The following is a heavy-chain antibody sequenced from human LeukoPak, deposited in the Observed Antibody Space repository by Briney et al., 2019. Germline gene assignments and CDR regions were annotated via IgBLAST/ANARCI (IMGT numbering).Heavy chain of an antibody. J-gene: IGHJ4*02. V-gene: IGHV3-7*01. CDR3: ARATALSGTYYYGSGSYVDY. Sequence: PGGSLRLSCAASGFTFSSYWMSWVRQAPGKGLEWVANIKQDGSEKYYVDSVKGRFTISRDNAKNSLYLQMNSLRAEDTAVYYCARATALSGTYYYGSGSYVDYWGQGTLVTVSS. CDR2: IKQDGSEK. D-gene: IGHD3-10*01. CDR1: GFTFSSYW.